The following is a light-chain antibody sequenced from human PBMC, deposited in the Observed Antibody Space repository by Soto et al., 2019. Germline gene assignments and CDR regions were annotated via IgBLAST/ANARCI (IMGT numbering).Light chain of an antibody. J-gene: IGKJ4*01. CDR1: QSVSSY. Sequence: EIVLTXSPXXXSLSPGERATLSCRASQSVSSYLAWYQQKPGQAPRLLIYDASNRATGIPARFSGSGSGTDFTLTISSLEPEDFAVYYCQQRSNWPRLTFGGGTKVEIK. CDR2: DAS. CDR3: QQRSNWPRLT. V-gene: IGKV3-11*01.